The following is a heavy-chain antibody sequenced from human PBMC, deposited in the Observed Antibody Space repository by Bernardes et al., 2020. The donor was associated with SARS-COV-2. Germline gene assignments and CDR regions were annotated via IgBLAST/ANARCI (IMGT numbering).Heavy chain of an antibody. V-gene: IGHV1-46*01. CDR3: ALGGVLLAIDS. Sequence: ASMKVSCKASGNTFISYYIHWVRQAPGQGLEWMGIINPNAGTTTYAQKFQGRVTLTRDTMTRDTSTSTVSMELSSLRSEDTAVYYCALGGVLLAIDSWGQGTLVTVSS. J-gene: IGHJ4*02. CDR2: INPNAGTT. D-gene: IGHD2-21*01. CDR1: GNTFISYY.